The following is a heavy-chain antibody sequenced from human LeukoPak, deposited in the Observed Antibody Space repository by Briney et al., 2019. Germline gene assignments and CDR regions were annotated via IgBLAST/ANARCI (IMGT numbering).Heavy chain of an antibody. CDR3: AREGYSHYDSTPYFDY. Sequence: ASVKVSCKASGYTFTSYGISWVRQAPGQGLEWMGWISAYNGNTNYAQKLQGRVTMTTDTSTSTAYMELRSLRSDDPAVYYCAREGYSHYDSTPYFDYWGQGTLVTVSS. CDR1: GYTFTSYG. CDR2: ISAYNGNT. V-gene: IGHV1-18*01. D-gene: IGHD3-22*01. J-gene: IGHJ4*02.